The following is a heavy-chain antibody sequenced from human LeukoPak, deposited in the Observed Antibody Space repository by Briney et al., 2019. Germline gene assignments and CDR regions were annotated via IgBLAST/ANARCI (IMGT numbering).Heavy chain of an antibody. Sequence: ASVKVSCKASGYTFTGYYMHWVRQAPGQGLEWMGWINPNSGGTNYAQKFQGWVTMTRDTSISTAYMELSRLRSDDTAVYYCARADYGDYNYYGMDVWGQGTTVTVSS. J-gene: IGHJ6*02. D-gene: IGHD4-17*01. CDR2: INPNSGGT. V-gene: IGHV1-2*04. CDR3: ARADYGDYNYYGMDV. CDR1: GYTFTGYY.